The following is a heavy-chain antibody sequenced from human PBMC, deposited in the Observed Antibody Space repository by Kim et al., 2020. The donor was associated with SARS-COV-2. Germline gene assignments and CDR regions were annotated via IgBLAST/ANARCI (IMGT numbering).Heavy chain of an antibody. CDR3: ARGDLGY. Sequence: SETLSLTCTVSGYSISSGYYWGWIRQPPGKGLEWIGNIYHSGSTSYNPSLKSRVTISVDTSKNQFSLKLNSLTAADTAVYYCARGDLGYWGQGTLVTVSS. V-gene: IGHV4-38-2*02. J-gene: IGHJ4*02. CDR1: GYSISSGYY. CDR2: IYHSGST. D-gene: IGHD7-27*01.